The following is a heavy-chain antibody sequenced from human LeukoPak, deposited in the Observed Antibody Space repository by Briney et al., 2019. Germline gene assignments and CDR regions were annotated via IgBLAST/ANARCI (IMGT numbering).Heavy chain of an antibody. CDR3: AKDLRYYDSSGYLTN. CDR1: GFTFSSYA. J-gene: IGHJ4*02. V-gene: IGHV3-23*01. D-gene: IGHD3-22*01. Sequence: GGSLRLSCAASGFTFSSYAMSWVRQAPGKGLEWVSAISGSGGSTYYADSVKGRFTTSRDNSKNTLYLQMNSLRAEGTAVYYCAKDLRYYDSSGYLTNWGQGTLVTVSS. CDR2: ISGSGGST.